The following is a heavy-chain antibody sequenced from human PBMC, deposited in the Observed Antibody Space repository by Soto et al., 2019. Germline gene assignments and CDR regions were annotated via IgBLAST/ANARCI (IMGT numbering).Heavy chain of an antibody. Sequence: QLQLQESGPGLVKPSETLSLTCTVSGGSISSSSYHWGWIRQPPGKGLEWIGSIYYSGSTYYNPSLKSRVTISVDTSKNQFSLKLSSVTAADTAVYYCARHSSGSYYLTNYFDYWGQGTLVTVSS. CDR1: GGSISSSSYH. D-gene: IGHD3-10*01. J-gene: IGHJ4*02. CDR2: IYYSGST. CDR3: ARHSSGSYYLTNYFDY. V-gene: IGHV4-39*01.